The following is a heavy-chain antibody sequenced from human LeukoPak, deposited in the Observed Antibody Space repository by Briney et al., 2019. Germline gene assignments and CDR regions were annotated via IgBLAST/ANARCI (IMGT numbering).Heavy chain of an antibody. D-gene: IGHD3-10*01. Sequence: PETLSLTCTVSGGSMRNYYWSWIRQPAGKGLEWVGRIYISGTTNSNPSHESRVTLSVDTSKNQFSLNLRSVTAADTAVYYCARERDLGLGSYFSDSWGQGTLVTVSS. J-gene: IGHJ4*02. CDR2: IYISGTT. V-gene: IGHV4-4*07. CDR3: ARERDLGLGSYFSDS. CDR1: GGSMRNYY.